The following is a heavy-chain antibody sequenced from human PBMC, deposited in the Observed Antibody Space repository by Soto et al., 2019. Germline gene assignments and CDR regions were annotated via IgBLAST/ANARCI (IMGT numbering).Heavy chain of an antibody. Sequence: EVQLLESGGGLVQPGGSLRLSCAASGFTFSSYAMSWVRQAPGKGLEWVSAISGSGGSTYYADSVKGRFTISRDNSKNTLYLQMNSLRAEDTAVYYCAKAPKLRFLTAYYYYGMDVWGQGTTVTVSS. J-gene: IGHJ6*02. CDR3: AKAPKLRFLTAYYYYGMDV. D-gene: IGHD3-3*01. CDR2: ISGSGGST. CDR1: GFTFSSYA. V-gene: IGHV3-23*01.